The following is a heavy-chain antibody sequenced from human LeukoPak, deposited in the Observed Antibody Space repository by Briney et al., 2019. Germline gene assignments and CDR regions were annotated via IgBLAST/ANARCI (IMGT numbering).Heavy chain of an antibody. J-gene: IGHJ4*02. CDR1: GYSIKSGHF. CDR3: ARDHDTSDWSVDY. D-gene: IGHD2-2*01. V-gene: IGHV4-38-2*02. Sequence: SETLSLTCTVSGYSIKSGHFWDWIRQPPGKGLGWIGSIDHSGNTYYNPSLKSRVTMSVDSSKNQISLTLSSVTAADTAVYYCARDHDTSDWSVDYWGQGTLVTVSS. CDR2: IDHSGNT.